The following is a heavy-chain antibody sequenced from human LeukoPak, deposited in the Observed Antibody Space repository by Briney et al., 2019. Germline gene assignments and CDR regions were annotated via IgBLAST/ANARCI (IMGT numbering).Heavy chain of an antibody. CDR1: GGSISSHY. CDR2: IYYSGTT. V-gene: IGHV4-59*11. J-gene: IGHJ4*02. CDR3: ARGVYIAATQYGY. D-gene: IGHD6-13*01. Sequence: SETLSLTCTVSGGSISSHYWSWIRQPPGKGLEWIGYIYYSGTTNYNPSLKSRVTISVDTSKNQFSLKLSSVTAADTAVYYCARGVYIAATQYGYWGQGTLVTVSS.